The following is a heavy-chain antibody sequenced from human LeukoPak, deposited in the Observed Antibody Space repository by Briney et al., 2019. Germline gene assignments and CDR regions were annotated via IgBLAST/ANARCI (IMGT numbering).Heavy chain of an antibody. CDR1: GFTFSDYY. CDR3: ARDLTTVSAGMDV. CDR2: ISSSSSYT. Sequence: GGSLRLSCAASGFTFSDYYMSWIRQAPGKGLEWVSYISSSSSYTNYADSVKGRFTISRDNAKNSLYLQMNSLRDEDTAVYYCARDLTTVSAGMDVWGQGTTVTVSS. D-gene: IGHD4-17*01. V-gene: IGHV3-11*05. J-gene: IGHJ6*02.